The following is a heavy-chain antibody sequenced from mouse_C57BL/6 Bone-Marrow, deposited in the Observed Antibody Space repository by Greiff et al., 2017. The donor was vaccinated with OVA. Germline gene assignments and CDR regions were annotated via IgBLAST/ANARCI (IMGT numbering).Heavy chain of an antibody. CDR1: GYTFTSYW. CDR3: ARGLPNIPGAMDY. V-gene: IGHV1-55*01. Sequence: QVQLQQPGAELVKPGASVKMSCKASGYTFTSYWITWVKQRPGQGLEWIGDIYPGSGSTNYNEKFKSKATLTVDTSSSTAYMQLSSLTSEDSAVYYCARGLPNIPGAMDYWGQGTSVTVSS. D-gene: IGHD5-5*01. J-gene: IGHJ4*01. CDR2: IYPGSGST.